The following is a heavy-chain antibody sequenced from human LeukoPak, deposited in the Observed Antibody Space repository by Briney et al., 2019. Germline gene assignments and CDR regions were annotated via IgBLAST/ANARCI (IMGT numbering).Heavy chain of an antibody. D-gene: IGHD4-11*01. J-gene: IGHJ6*03. CDR2: ISSNGGST. V-gene: IGHV3-64*01. CDR3: ARGPTYSNYGVRYYYHMDV. CDR1: GFTFSSYA. Sequence: PGGSLRLSRAASGFTFSSYAMHWVRQAPGKGLEYVSAISSNGGSTYYANSVKGRFTISRDNSKNTLYLQMGSLRAEDMAVYYCARGPTYSNYGVRYYYHMDVWGKGTTVTVSS.